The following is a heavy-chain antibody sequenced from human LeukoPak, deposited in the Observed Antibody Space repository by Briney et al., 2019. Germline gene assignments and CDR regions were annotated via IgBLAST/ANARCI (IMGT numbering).Heavy chain of an antibody. J-gene: IGHJ6*03. D-gene: IGHD2-15*01. CDR3: ARGYCSGGSCYYMDV. CDR1: GGTFSSYA. CDR2: IIPIFGTA. V-gene: IGHV1-69*05. Sequence: SVKVSCKASGGTFSSYAISWVRQAPGQGLEWMGGIIPIFGTANYAQKFQGRVTITTDESTSTAYMELSSLRSEDTAVYYCARGYCSGGSCYYMDVWGKGTTVTVSS.